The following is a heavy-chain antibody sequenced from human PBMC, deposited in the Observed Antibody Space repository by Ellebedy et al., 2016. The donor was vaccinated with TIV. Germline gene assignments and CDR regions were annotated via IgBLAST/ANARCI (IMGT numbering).Heavy chain of an antibody. CDR2: IYHSGTT. CDR1: GDSISSDYW. D-gene: IGHD1-14*01. Sequence: SETLSLTXGVSGDSISSDYWWTWVRQPPEKGLEWIGEIYHSGTTNYNPSLKSRVTISVDKSKNQFSLRLTSMTAADTALYYCARVRRLTTLDSWGQGTLVTVSS. CDR3: ARVRRLTTLDS. V-gene: IGHV4-4*02. J-gene: IGHJ4*02.